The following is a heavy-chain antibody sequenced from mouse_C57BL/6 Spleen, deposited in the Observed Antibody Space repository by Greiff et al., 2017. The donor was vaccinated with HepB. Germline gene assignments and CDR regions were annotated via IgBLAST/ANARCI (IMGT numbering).Heavy chain of an antibody. CDR3: ARDYGNYWYFDV. J-gene: IGHJ1*03. V-gene: IGHV5-12*01. CDR2: ISNGGGST. Sequence: EVQLVESGGGLVQPGGSLKLSCAASGFTFSDYYMYWVRQTPEKRLEWVAYISNGGGSTYYPDNVKGRFTISRDNAKNTLYLQMSRLKSEDTAMYYCARDYGNYWYFDVWGTGTTVTVSS. D-gene: IGHD2-1*01. CDR1: GFTFSDYY.